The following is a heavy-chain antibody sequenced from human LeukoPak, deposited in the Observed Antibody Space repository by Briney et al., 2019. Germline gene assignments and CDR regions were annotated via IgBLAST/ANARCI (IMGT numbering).Heavy chain of an antibody. V-gene: IGHV4-39*07. Sequence: SETLSLTCTVSGGSISSSSYYWGWIRQPPGKGLEWIGSIYYSGSTYYNPSLKSRVTISVDTSKNQFSLKLSSVTAADTAVYYCARAETIFGVVTSRAFGAFDIWGQGTMVTVSS. J-gene: IGHJ3*02. CDR1: GGSISSSSYY. D-gene: IGHD3-3*01. CDR2: IYYSGST. CDR3: ARAETIFGVVTSRAFGAFDI.